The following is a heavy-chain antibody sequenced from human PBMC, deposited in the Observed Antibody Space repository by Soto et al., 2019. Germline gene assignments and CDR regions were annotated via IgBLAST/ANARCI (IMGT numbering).Heavy chain of an antibody. CDR2: ISAYNGNT. V-gene: IGHV1-18*01. D-gene: IGHD4-17*01. CDR3: AREKDYGDNYPYSYGMDV. J-gene: IGHJ6*02. Sequence: ASVKVSCKASGYTFTSYGISWVRQAPGQGLEWMGWISAYNGNTNYAQKLQGRVTMTTDTSTSTAYMELRSLRSDDTAVYYCAREKDYGDNYPYSYGMDVWGQGTTVTVSS. CDR1: GYTFTSYG.